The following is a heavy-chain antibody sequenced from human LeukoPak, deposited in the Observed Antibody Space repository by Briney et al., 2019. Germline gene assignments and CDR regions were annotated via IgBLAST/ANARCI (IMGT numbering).Heavy chain of an antibody. V-gene: IGHV1-69*05. J-gene: IGHJ3*02. Sequence: ASVKVSCKASGGTFGSYGISWLRQAPGQGLEWMGGITPMFGAPKYAQKFQDRVATTTDVSTSTAYMELSRLRSEDTAVYYCAREITVIRGSRDAFNIWGQGTMVTVSS. D-gene: IGHD3-22*01. CDR1: GGTFGSYG. CDR2: ITPMFGAP. CDR3: AREITVIRGSRDAFNI.